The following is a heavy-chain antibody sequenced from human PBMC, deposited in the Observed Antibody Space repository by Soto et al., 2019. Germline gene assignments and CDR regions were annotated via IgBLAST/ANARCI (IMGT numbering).Heavy chain of an antibody. CDR2: ISYDGSNK. J-gene: IGHJ4*02. V-gene: IGHV3-30*18. Sequence: GGSLRLSCAASGFTFSSYGMHWVRQAPGKGLEWVAVISYDGSNKYYADSVKGRFTISRDNSKNTLYLQMNSLRAEDTAVYYCPKDSCSGGSCSHSDYWGQGTLVTVSS. CDR3: PKDSCSGGSCSHSDY. CDR1: GFTFSSYG. D-gene: IGHD2-15*01.